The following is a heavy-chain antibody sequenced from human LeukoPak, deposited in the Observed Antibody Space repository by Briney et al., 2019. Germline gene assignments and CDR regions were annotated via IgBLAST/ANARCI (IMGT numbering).Heavy chain of an antibody. CDR3: ARHFFAGAEDAFDI. V-gene: IGHV4-39*07. J-gene: IGHJ3*02. Sequence: SETLSLTCTVSGGSISSSSYYWGWIRQPPGKGLEWIGSIYYSGSTYYNPSLKSRVTISVGTSKNQFSLKLSSVTAADTAVYYCARHFFAGAEDAFDIWGQGTMVTVSS. CDR2: IYYSGST. CDR1: GGSISSSSYY. D-gene: IGHD2/OR15-2a*01.